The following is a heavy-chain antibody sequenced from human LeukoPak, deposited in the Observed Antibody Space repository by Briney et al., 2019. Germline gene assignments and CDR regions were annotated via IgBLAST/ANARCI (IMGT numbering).Heavy chain of an antibody. J-gene: IGHJ4*02. Sequence: PSETLSLTCTVSGGSISPYYWSWIRQPAGKGLEWIGRIYASGSTNYNPSLQSRVTISVDKSKNHFSLNLSSVTAADTAVYYCASLSNYYNTTSGYYYSFDHWGQGTLVTVSS. V-gene: IGHV4-4*07. D-gene: IGHD3-22*01. CDR3: ASLSNYYNTTSGYYYSFDH. CDR1: GGSISPYY. CDR2: IYASGST.